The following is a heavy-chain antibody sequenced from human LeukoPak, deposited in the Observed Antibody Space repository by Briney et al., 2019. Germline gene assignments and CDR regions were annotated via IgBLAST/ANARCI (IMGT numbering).Heavy chain of an antibody. J-gene: IGHJ3*02. CDR2: INPNSGGT. CDR3: ARDSGYNVNDHDVNAFDI. CDR1: GYTFTGYY. D-gene: IGHD5-24*01. Sequence: ASVKVSCKASGYTFTGYYMHWVRQAPGQGLEWMGWINPNSGGTNYAQKFRGRVTMTRDTSISTAYMELSRLRSDDTALYYCARDSGYNVNDHDVNAFDIWGQGTMVTISS. V-gene: IGHV1-2*02.